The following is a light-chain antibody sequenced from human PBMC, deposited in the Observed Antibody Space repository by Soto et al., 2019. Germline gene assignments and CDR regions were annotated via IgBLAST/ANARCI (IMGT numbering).Light chain of an antibody. Sequence: EIVLTQSPATLSVSPPPRATLSYRASQSVSSYLAWYQQKPGQAPRLLIYDASNWATGIPARFSGSGSGTDFTLTISSLEPADFAVYYCQQRSNWPLTFGGGTKVDI. V-gene: IGKV3-11*01. J-gene: IGKJ4*01. CDR3: QQRSNWPLT. CDR2: DAS. CDR1: QSVSSY.